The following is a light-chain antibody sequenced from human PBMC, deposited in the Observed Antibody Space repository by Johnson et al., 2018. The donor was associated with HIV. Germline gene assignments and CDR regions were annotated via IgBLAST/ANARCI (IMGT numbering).Light chain of an antibody. CDR1: SSNIGNNY. CDR3: GTWDGSLSGYV. CDR2: ENN. J-gene: IGLJ1*01. V-gene: IGLV1-51*02. Sequence: HSVLTQPPSVSAAPGQKVTISCSGSSSNIGNNYVSWYQQIPGTAPKLLIYENNKRPSGIPDRFSGSKSGTSATLGITGLQTGDEADYYCGTWDGSLSGYVFGTGTKVTVL.